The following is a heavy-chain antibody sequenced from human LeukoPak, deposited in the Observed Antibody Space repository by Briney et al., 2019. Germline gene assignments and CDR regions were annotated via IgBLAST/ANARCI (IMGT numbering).Heavy chain of an antibody. CDR2: VSYDGRDK. CDR1: GFTFRNYD. D-gene: IGHD3-16*01. CDR3: AKSVVSPPSYYYGMDV. V-gene: IGHV3-30*18. Sequence: PGGSLRLSCAASGFTFRNYDMHWVRQAPGKGLEWVAVVSYDGRDKYYADSVKGRFTISRDNSKKTLYVQMNSLRAEDTAVYYCAKSVVSPPSYYYGMDVWGQGTTVTVSS. J-gene: IGHJ6*02.